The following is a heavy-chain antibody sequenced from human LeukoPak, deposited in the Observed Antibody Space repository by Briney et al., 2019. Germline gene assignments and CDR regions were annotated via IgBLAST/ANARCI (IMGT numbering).Heavy chain of an antibody. CDR3: ARAEYSSSAFDP. Sequence: GGSLRLSCAASGFTFSSYAMHWVRQAPGKGLEWVAVISYDGSNKYYADSVKGRFTISRDNSKNTLYLQMNSLRAEDTAVYYCARAEYSSSAFDPWGQGTLVTVSS. J-gene: IGHJ5*02. CDR2: ISYDGSNK. D-gene: IGHD6-13*01. V-gene: IGHV3-30-3*01. CDR1: GFTFSSYA.